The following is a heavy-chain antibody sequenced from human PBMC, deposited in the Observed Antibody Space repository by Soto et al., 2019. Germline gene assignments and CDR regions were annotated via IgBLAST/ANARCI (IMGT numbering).Heavy chain of an antibody. CDR3: WRGRTVRSYFDDSSDYSYFFDY. Sequence: PSETLSLTCTVSGDSISTFYWGCLLQSPGKELEWMVYVYYTTSTNNNTSLKRRVTISLYRSKNQFFLKLTSAIAAATAVYYCWRGRTVRSYFDDSSDYSYFFDYWGQGTQVTVSS. D-gene: IGHD3-22*01. V-gene: IGHV4-59*01. J-gene: IGHJ4*02. CDR2: VYYTTST. CDR1: GDSISTFY.